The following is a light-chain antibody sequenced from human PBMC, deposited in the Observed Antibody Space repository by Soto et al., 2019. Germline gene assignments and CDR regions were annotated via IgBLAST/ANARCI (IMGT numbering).Light chain of an antibody. CDR3: QQYNSYSGT. CDR1: QSISAW. Sequence: DIHMTQSPATLSATAGDRVTITCRASQSISAWLAWYQQKPGKAPKLLIYDASNLESGVPSRFSGSGSGTEFTLTISSLQPDDFATYYCQQYNSYSGTFGQGTKVDIK. CDR2: DAS. J-gene: IGKJ1*01. V-gene: IGKV1-5*01.